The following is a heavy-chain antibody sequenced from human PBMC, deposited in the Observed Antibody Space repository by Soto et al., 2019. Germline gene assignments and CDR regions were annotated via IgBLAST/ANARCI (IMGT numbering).Heavy chain of an antibody. Sequence: GASVKVSCKASGYTFTSYYMHWVRQAPGQGLEWMGIINPSGGSTSYAQKFQGRVTMTRDTSTSTVYMELSSLRSEDTAVYYCARVCISPVVIPRVAFHIWGQGTLVTVSS. V-gene: IGHV1-46*01. CDR1: GYTFTSYY. CDR3: ARVCISPVVIPRVAFHI. CDR2: INPSGGST. D-gene: IGHD3-22*01. J-gene: IGHJ3*02.